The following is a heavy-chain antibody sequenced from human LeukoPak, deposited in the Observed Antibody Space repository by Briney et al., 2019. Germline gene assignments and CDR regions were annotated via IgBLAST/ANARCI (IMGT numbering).Heavy chain of an antibody. CDR1: GFTFSSYA. CDR2: IKQDGSEK. J-gene: IGHJ3*02. D-gene: IGHD3-22*01. CDR3: AREFDYDSSGYYYPDAFDI. Sequence: GGSLRLSCAASGFTFSSYAMSWVRQAPGKGLEWVANIKQDGSEKYYVDSVKGRFTISRDNAKNSLYLQMNSLRAEDTAVYYCAREFDYDSSGYYYPDAFDIWGQGTMVTVSS. V-gene: IGHV3-7*01.